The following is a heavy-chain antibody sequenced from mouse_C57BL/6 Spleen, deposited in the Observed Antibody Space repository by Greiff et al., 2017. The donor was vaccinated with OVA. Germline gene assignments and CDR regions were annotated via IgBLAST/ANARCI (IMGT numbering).Heavy chain of an antibody. CDR3: ARHYYGSSPRYFDV. CDR2: IDPSDSYT. V-gene: IGHV1-69*01. D-gene: IGHD1-1*01. CDR1: GYTFTSYW. J-gene: IGHJ1*03. Sequence: QVQLQQSGAELVMPGASVKLSCKASGYTFTSYWMHWVKQRPGQGLEWIGEIDPSDSYTNYNQKFKGKSTLTVDKSSSTAYMQLSSLTSEDSAVYYCARHYYGSSPRYFDVWGTGTTVTVSS.